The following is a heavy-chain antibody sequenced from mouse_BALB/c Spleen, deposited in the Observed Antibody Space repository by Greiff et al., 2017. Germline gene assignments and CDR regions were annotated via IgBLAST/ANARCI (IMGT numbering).Heavy chain of an antibody. V-gene: IGHV1-4*01. CDR3: AREYYGSSYEGWFAY. Sequence: QVQLQQSGAELARPGASVKMSCKASGYTFTSYTMHWVKQRPGQGLEWIGYINPSSGYTNYNQKFKDKATLTADKSSSTAYMQLSSLTSEDSAVYYCAREYYGSSYEGWFAYWGQGTLVTVSA. CDR2: INPSSGYT. D-gene: IGHD1-1*01. J-gene: IGHJ3*01. CDR1: GYTFTSYT.